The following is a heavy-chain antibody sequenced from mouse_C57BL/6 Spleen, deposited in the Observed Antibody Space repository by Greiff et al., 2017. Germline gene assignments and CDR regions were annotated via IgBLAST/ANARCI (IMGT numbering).Heavy chain of an antibody. CDR3: TRHYDVAY. CDR2: IDPETGGT. J-gene: IGHJ3*01. V-gene: IGHV1-15*01. D-gene: IGHD2-4*01. Sequence: VQLQESGAELVRPGASVTLSCKASGYTFTDYEMHWVKQTPVHGLEWIGAIDPETGGTAYNQKFKGKAILTADKSSSTAYMELRSLTSEDSAVYYCTRHYDVAYWGQGTLVTVSA. CDR1: GYTFTDYE.